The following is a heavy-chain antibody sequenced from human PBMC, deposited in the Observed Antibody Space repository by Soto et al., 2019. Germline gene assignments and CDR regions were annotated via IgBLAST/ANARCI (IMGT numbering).Heavy chain of an antibody. J-gene: IGHJ5*01. D-gene: IGHD3-22*01. CDR1: GGSFSGHS. Sequence: SETLSLTCAVYGGSFSGHSWTWIRQSPGKGLEWIGDINHSGRVNYSPSLKSRVTISLDTPKNQFSLTLSAVTAADTAMYYCSTRAYDTNGYYRFDPWGQGTLVTVSS. CDR3: STRAYDTNGYYRFDP. CDR2: INHSGRV. V-gene: IGHV4-34*01.